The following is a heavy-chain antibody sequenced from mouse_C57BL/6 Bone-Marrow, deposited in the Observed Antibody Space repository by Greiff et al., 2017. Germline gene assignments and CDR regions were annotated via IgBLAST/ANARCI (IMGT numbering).Heavy chain of an antibody. J-gene: IGHJ1*03. CDR3: VCPIYYGNLCWYFDV. CDR2: ISRGSSTI. V-gene: IGHV5-17*01. D-gene: IGHD2-1*01. CDR1: GFTFSDYG. Sequence: DVKLVESGGGLVKPGGSLKLSCAASGFTFSDYGMHWVRQAPEKGLEWVAYISRGSSTIYYADTVKGRFTFSRANAKNTLFLHMTSLRSEDTAMYYCVCPIYYGNLCWYFDVGGTGTTVTVSS.